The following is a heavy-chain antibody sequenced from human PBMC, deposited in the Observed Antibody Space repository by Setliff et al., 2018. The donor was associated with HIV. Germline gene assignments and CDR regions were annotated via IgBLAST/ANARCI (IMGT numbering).Heavy chain of an antibody. Sequence: SVKVSCKASGDNFNNVAFNWVRQAPGQGLEWMGGILPIFGATDYAQKFQGRLTLTAVQSENSVYMELSSLRSDDTAVYHCTNRGGSGTNVGNWFDPWGQGTLVTVSS. V-gene: IGHV1-69*13. CDR3: TNRGGSGTNVGNWFDP. J-gene: IGHJ5*02. CDR2: ILPIFGAT. D-gene: IGHD3-10*01. CDR1: GDNFNNVA.